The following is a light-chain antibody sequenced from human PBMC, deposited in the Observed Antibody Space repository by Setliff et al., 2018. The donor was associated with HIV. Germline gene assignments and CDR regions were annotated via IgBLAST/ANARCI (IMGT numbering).Light chain of an antibody. CDR2: DVS. J-gene: IGLJ1*01. CDR3: CSYAGSYKG. V-gene: IGLV2-11*01. CDR1: SSDVGGYNY. Sequence: QSVLTQPRSVSGSPGQSVTISCTGTSSDVGGYNYVSWYQQHPGKAPKLMIYDVSKRPSGVPDRFSGSKSGYTASLTISGLQAEDEADYYCCSYAGSYKGFGTGTKV.